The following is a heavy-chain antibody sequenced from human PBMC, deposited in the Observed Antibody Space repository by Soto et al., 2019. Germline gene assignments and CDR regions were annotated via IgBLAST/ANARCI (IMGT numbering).Heavy chain of an antibody. V-gene: IGHV3-53*01. CDR1: GFTVSNNY. D-gene: IGHD3-10*01. Sequence: GGSLRLSCAVSGFTVSNNYMSWVRQAPGKGLEGVSVIYSGGYTAYGDSVKGRFTISRDNSKNTLYLQMNSLRAGDTAVYYCTRSPVLVRGVRAFDYWGQGTLVTVSS. J-gene: IGHJ4*02. CDR3: TRSPVLVRGVRAFDY. CDR2: IYSGGYT.